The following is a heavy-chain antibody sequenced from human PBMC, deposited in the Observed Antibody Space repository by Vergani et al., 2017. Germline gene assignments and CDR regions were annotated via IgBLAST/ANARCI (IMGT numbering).Heavy chain of an antibody. CDR1: GFTFSNYG. J-gene: IGHJ4*02. Sequence: QVQLVESGGGVVQPGGSLRLSCGASGFTFSNYGMHWVRQAPGKGLEWVTFIRYDGSNTYYADSVKGRFTISRDNSKNTLFLQMNSLRAEDTAVYYCARDVRGAYWGQGTLVTVSS. CDR2: IRYDGSNT. V-gene: IGHV3-30*02. D-gene: IGHD3-10*02. CDR3: ARDVRGAY.